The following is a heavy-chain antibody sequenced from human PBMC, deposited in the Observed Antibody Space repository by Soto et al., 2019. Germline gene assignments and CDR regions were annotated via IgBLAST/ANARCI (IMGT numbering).Heavy chain of an antibody. J-gene: IGHJ4*02. Sequence: SETLSLTCTVSGGSISSGDYYWSWIRQPPGKGLEWIEYIYYSGSTYYNPSLKSRVTISVDTSKNQFSLKLSSVTAADTAVYYCARGRYYDSSGYYYIWGQGTLVTVSS. D-gene: IGHD3-22*01. V-gene: IGHV4-30-4*01. CDR2: IYYSGST. CDR1: GGSISSGDYY. CDR3: ARGRYYDSSGYYYI.